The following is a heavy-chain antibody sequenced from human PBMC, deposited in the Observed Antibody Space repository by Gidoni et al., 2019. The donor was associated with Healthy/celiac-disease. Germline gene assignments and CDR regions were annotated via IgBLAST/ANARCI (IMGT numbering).Heavy chain of an antibody. CDR2: ISSNGGST. D-gene: IGHD5-18*01. CDR3: ARGAVDTAMVTGAYYYYYGMDV. V-gene: IGHV3-64*01. Sequence: EVQLVESGGGLVQPGGSLRLSCAASGFTFSSYAMHWVRQAPGKGMEYVSAISSNGGSTYYANSVKGRFTISRDNSKNTLYLQMGSLRAEDMAVYYCARGAVDTAMVTGAYYYYYGMDVWGQGTTVTVSS. CDR1: GFTFSSYA. J-gene: IGHJ6*02.